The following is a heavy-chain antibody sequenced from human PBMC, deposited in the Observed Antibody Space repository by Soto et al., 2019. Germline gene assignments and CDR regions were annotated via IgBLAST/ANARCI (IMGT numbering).Heavy chain of an antibody. J-gene: IGHJ5*02. D-gene: IGHD6-13*01. CDR1: GGSFSGYY. CDR3: ARGRGKVRSSWYNWFDP. Sequence: SETLSLTCAVYGGSFSGYYWSWIRQPPGKGLEWIGEINHSGSTNYNPSLKSRVTISVDTSKNQFSLKLSSVTAADTAVYYCARGRGKVRSSWYNWFDPWGQGTLVTVSS. CDR2: INHSGST. V-gene: IGHV4-34*01.